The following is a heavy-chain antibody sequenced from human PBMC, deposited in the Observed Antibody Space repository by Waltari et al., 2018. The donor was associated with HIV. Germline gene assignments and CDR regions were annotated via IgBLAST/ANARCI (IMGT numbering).Heavy chain of an antibody. CDR1: GFTFINAW. V-gene: IGHV3-15*01. J-gene: IGHJ4*02. CDR3: VTDAVAVPLDTAY. CDR2: IKSKNDGGTI. Sequence: EVHLVESGGGLVKPGGSLRVSCTVSGFTFINAWMSWVRQAPGKGLEWLCRIKSKNDGGTIDYAAPVKDRFTILRDDSKHTLYLEMSSLKIEDTGIYYCVTDAVAVPLDTAYWGQGTLVTVSS. D-gene: IGHD2-21*01.